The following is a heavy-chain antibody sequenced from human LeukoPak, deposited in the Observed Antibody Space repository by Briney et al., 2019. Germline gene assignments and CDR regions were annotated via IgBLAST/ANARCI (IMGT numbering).Heavy chain of an antibody. D-gene: IGHD2-21*01. J-gene: IGHJ4*02. Sequence: PGGSLRLSCAGSGSTFSTHAMHWVRQTPGMGLEWVGVVSPDGTDKYYADSVKGRFTISRDNSRNRIYLQMNSLRSEDAAVYYCSGAIGYFDYWGRGALVTVSS. CDR2: VSPDGTDK. CDR1: GSTFSTHA. CDR3: SGAIGYFDY. V-gene: IGHV3-30*03.